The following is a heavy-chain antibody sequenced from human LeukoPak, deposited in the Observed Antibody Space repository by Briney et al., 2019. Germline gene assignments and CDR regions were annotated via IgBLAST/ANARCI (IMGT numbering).Heavy chain of an antibody. Sequence: SGGSLRLSCAASGFTVSSNYMSWVRQAPGKGLEWVAVISYDGSNKYYADSVKGRFTISRDNSKNTLYLQMNSLRAEDTAVYYCARVGTSYDYWGQGTLVTVSS. V-gene: IGHV3-30-3*01. CDR2: ISYDGSNK. J-gene: IGHJ4*02. CDR3: ARVGTSYDY. CDR1: GFTVSSNY. D-gene: IGHD2/OR15-2a*01.